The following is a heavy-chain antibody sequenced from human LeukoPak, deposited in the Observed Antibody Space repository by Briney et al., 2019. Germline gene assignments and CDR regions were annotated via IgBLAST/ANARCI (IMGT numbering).Heavy chain of an antibody. CDR1: GFTFSSFR. V-gene: IGHV3-7*03. D-gene: IGHD6-19*01. J-gene: IGHJ4*02. Sequence: PGGSLRLSCAASGFTFSSFRMTWVSQAPGKGLEWVANIKEDGSQKYYVDSVKGRFTISRDNAKNSLFLQTNSLRVDDTAVYYCARDSAWFRFDYWGQGTLVTVSS. CDR3: ARDSAWFRFDY. CDR2: IKEDGSQK.